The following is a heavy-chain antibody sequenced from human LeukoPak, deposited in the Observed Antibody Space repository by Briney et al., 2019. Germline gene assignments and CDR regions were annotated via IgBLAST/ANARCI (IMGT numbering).Heavy chain of an antibody. J-gene: IGHJ4*02. CDR2: ISPDGTTT. CDR3: TRDRTTVTLFDY. CDR1: GFTFTSYW. D-gene: IGHD4-17*01. Sequence: PGGSLRLSCAASGFTFTSYWIHWVRQTPGKGLVWVSAISPDGTTTRYADYVKGRITISRDNAKNTVYLQMNSLRGEDTVVYYCTRDRTTVTLFDYWGQGTLVTVSS. V-gene: IGHV3-74*01.